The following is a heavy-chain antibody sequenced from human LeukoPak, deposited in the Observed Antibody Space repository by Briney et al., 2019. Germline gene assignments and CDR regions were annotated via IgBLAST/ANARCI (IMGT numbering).Heavy chain of an antibody. V-gene: IGHV3-74*01. CDR3: VRDFRSADY. Sequence: GGSLRLSCAASGFTFSTYCMHWVRQAPGKGPMWVSRICPDGTVTNYADSVKARFIISGDNARNTVYLQMNSLRVEDTAVYYCVRDFRSADYWGQGTLVTVSS. CDR1: GFTFSTYC. CDR2: ICPDGTVT. J-gene: IGHJ4*02.